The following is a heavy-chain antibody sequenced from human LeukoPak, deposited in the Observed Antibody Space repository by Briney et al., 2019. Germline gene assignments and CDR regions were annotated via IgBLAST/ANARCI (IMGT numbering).Heavy chain of an antibody. Sequence: GGSLRLSCLTSGFDFRGSYMSWVRQTPGKRLEYVANINPTGSGKFYVDSVRGRSTIYRDNTRDSLYLQMNSLRAEDTAVYYCARDLWAGNDYWGRGTLVTVSS. V-gene: IGHV3-7*03. CDR3: ARDLWAGNDY. D-gene: IGHD1-1*01. CDR2: INPTGSGK. J-gene: IGHJ4*02. CDR1: GFDFRGSY.